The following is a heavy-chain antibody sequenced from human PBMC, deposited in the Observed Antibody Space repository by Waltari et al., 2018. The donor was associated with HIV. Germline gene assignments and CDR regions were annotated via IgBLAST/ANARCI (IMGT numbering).Heavy chain of an antibody. J-gene: IGHJ6*02. D-gene: IGHD1-26*01. V-gene: IGHV3-48*01. Sequence: EVHLVESGGGLVQPGGSLRLSCAAAGFTFSAASGFTFSRYSMKWVPQAAGKGLECVSYISSSSSTIYYVDSVKGRFTISRDKAKNSLYLQMNSLRAEDTAVYYCARDQGYSGSPRGMDVWGQGTTVTVSS. CDR3: ARDQGYSGSPRGMDV. CDR2: ISSSSSTI. CDR1: GFTFSRYS.